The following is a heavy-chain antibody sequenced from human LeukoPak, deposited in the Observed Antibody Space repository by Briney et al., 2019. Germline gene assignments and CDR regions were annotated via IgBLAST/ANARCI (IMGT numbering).Heavy chain of an antibody. CDR2: TYYRSKWYN. J-gene: IGHJ6*02. CDR3: ARLRRYIKQATSGMDV. CDR1: GDSVSSSSTT. D-gene: IGHD5-18*01. V-gene: IGHV6-1*01. Sequence: SQTLSLTCAISGDSVSSSSTTWNWIRQSPSRGLEWLGRTYYRSKWYNDYTVSVKNRISINPDTSKNQVSLQLNSVTPEDTAVYYCARLRRYIKQATSGMDVWGQGTTVTVSS.